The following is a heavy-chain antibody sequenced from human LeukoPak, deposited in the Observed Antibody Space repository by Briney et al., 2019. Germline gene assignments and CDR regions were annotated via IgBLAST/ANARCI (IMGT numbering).Heavy chain of an antibody. D-gene: IGHD4-17*01. V-gene: IGHV3-7*01. Sequence: GGSLRLSCAASGFTFSSYWMTWVRQAPGKGLEWVANIKQDGSEKYYVDSVKGRFTISRDNAKNSLYLQMNSLRAEDTAVYYCARDGYGDYGGGFDYWGQGTLVTVSS. CDR3: ARDGYGDYGGGFDY. CDR1: GFTFSSYW. J-gene: IGHJ4*02. CDR2: IKQDGSEK.